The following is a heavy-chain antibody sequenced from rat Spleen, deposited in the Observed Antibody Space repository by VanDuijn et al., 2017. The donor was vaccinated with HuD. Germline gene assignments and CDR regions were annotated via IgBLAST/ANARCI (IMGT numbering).Heavy chain of an antibody. D-gene: IGHD4-3*01. V-gene: IGHV5S10*01. CDR3: ARHGNSGYGWFAY. CDR1: GFTFSDYN. CDR2: IIYDGTRT. Sequence: EVQLVESDGGLVQPGRSLKLSCAASGFTFSDYNMAWVRQSPKKGLEWVATIIYDGTRTFYRDSVKGRFTISRDDAKSTLYLQMDSLRSEDTASYYCARHGNSGYGWFAYWGQGTLVTVSS. J-gene: IGHJ3*01.